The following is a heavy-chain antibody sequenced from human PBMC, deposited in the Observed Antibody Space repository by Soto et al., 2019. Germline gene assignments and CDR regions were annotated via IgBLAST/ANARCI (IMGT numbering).Heavy chain of an antibody. Sequence: EVQLVESGGGLVKPGGSLRLSCTASGFMFSSYTMNWVRQAPGKGLEWVSSVSFRGDIYYADSVRGRFAISRDNLKNTLDLQMNSLNPEDTAVYHCAKARHSTSWYGLEADFWGQGTLVTVSS. CDR1: GFMFSSYT. D-gene: IGHD6-13*01. CDR3: AKARHSTSWYGLEADF. CDR2: VSFRGDI. J-gene: IGHJ4*02. V-gene: IGHV3-21*01.